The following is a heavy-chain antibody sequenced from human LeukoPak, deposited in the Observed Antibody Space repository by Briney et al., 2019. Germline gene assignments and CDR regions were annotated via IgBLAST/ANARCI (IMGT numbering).Heavy chain of an antibody. V-gene: IGHV3-30-3*01. Sequence: GRSLRLSCAASGFTFSSYAMHWVRQAPGKGLEWVAVISYDGSNKYYADSVKGRFTISRDNSENTLYLQMNSLRAEDTAVYYCARDPTTYYYDSSGWPSFWGQGTLVTVSS. J-gene: IGHJ4*02. CDR1: GFTFSSYA. CDR3: ARDPTTYYYDSSGWPSF. D-gene: IGHD3-22*01. CDR2: ISYDGSNK.